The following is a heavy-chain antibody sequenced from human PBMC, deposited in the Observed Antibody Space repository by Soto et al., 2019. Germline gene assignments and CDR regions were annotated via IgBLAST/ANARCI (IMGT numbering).Heavy chain of an antibody. CDR1: GGSISSGDYY. CDR3: AREGGIVGATTVDY. V-gene: IGHV4-30-4*01. Sequence: PSETLSLTCTVSGGSISSGDYYWSWIRQPPGKGLEWIGYIYYSGSTYYNPSPKSRVTISVDTSKNQFSLKLSSVTAADTAVYYCAREGGIVGATTVDYWGQGTLVTVSS. CDR2: IYYSGST. D-gene: IGHD1-26*01. J-gene: IGHJ4*02.